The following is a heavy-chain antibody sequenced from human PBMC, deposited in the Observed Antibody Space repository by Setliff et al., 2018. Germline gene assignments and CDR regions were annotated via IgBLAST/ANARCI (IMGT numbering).Heavy chain of an antibody. CDR3: ARSNRFTIFGGGLPFDI. CDR2: ISAYNGAT. Sequence: ASVKVSCKASGYSFTTYGISWVRQAPGQGLEWMGWISAYNGATNYAQKLQGRVTLTTETSTDTAYMEVRSLTTDDTAVYYCARSNRFTIFGGGLPFDIWGQGTRVTVS. D-gene: IGHD3-3*01. J-gene: IGHJ3*02. V-gene: IGHV1-18*01. CDR1: GYSFTTYG.